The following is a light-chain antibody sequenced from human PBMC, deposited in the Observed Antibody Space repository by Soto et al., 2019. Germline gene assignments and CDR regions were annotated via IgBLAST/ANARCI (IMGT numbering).Light chain of an antibody. V-gene: IGLV1-51*01. J-gene: IGLJ2*01. CDR3: GTLDSSLSAVV. Sequence: QSVLTQPPSVSAAPGQKVTISCSGSSSNIGNNYVSWYQQHPGTAPKLLIYDNNKRPSGIPDRFSGSKSGTSATLGITGLQTGDEADYYCGTLDSSLSAVVFGGGTKVTVL. CDR2: DNN. CDR1: SSNIGNNY.